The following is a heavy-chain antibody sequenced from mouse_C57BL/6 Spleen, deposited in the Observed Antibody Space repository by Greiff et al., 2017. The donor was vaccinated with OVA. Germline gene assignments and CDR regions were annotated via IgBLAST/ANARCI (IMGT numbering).Heavy chain of an antibody. Sequence: EVQLQQSGPELVKPGDSVKISCKASGYSFTGYFMNWVMQSHGKSLEWIGRINPYNGDTFYNQKFKGKATLTVDKSSSTAHMELRSLTSEDSAVYYCARRYGSSNYFDYWGQGTTLTVSS. CDR3: ARRYGSSNYFDY. V-gene: IGHV1-20*01. CDR1: GYSFTGYF. J-gene: IGHJ2*01. D-gene: IGHD1-1*01. CDR2: INPYNGDT.